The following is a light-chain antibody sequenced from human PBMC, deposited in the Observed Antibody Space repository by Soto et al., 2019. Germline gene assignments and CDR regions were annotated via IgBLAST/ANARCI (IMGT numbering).Light chain of an antibody. CDR3: SSYTTSNTRQIV. Sequence: QSVVTQPASVSGSPGQSITISCTGTSSDVGGYNYVSWYQQHTGKAPKFMIYDVSNRPSGVSNRFSGSKSGNTASLTISGLQAEDEADYYCSSYTTSNTRQIVFGTGTKVTVL. CDR2: DVS. J-gene: IGLJ1*01. CDR1: SSDVGGYNY. V-gene: IGLV2-14*01.